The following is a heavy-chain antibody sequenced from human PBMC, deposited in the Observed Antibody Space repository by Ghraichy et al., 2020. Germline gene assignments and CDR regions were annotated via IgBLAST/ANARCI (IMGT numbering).Heavy chain of an antibody. CDR2: IYHSGST. CDR1: GYSISSGYY. Sequence: SQTLSLTCTVSGYSISSGYYWGWIRQPPGKGLEWIGSIYHSGSTYYNSSLKSRVTISVDTSKNQFSLKLSSVTAADTAVYYCASVLLWFGELPFVYWGQGTLVTVSS. CDR3: ASVLLWFGELPFVY. V-gene: IGHV4-38-2*02. D-gene: IGHD3-10*01. J-gene: IGHJ4*02.